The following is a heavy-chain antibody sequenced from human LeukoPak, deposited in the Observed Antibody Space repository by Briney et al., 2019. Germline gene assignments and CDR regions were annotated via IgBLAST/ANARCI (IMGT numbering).Heavy chain of an antibody. Sequence: SETLSLTCAVYGGSFSGYYWSWIRQPPGKGLEWIGEINHSGSTNYNPSLKSRVTISVDTSKNQFSLKLSSVTAVDTAVYYCARGLNPAYSSGWYYFDYWGQGTLVTVSS. CDR3: ARGLNPAYSSGWYYFDY. J-gene: IGHJ4*02. CDR2: INHSGST. CDR1: GGSFSGYY. D-gene: IGHD6-19*01. V-gene: IGHV4-34*01.